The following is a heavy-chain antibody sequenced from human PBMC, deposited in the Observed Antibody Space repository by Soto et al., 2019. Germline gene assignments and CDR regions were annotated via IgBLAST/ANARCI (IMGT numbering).Heavy chain of an antibody. CDR1: GGSISSGDYY. D-gene: IGHD3-16*02. CDR3: ARVRNNDYVWGSYRYTSFDY. CDR2: IYYSGST. J-gene: IGHJ4*02. Sequence: SETLSLTCTVSGGSISSGDYYWSWIRQPPGKGLEWIGYIYYSGSTYYNPSLKSRVTISVDTSKNQFSLKLSSVTAADTAVYYCARVRNNDYVWGSYRYTSFDYWGQGTLVTVSS. V-gene: IGHV4-30-4*01.